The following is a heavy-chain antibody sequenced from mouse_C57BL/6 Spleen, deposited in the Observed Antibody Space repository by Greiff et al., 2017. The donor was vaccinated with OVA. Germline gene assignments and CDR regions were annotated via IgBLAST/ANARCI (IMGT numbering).Heavy chain of an antibody. V-gene: IGHV1-55*01. CDR1: GYTFTSYW. D-gene: IGHD1-2*01. Sequence: QVQLQQPGAELVKPGASVKMSCKASGYTFTSYWITWLQQRPGQGLEWIGDIYPGSGSTNYNEKFKSKATLTVDTSSSTAYMQLSSLTSEDSAVYDCARVRLPYWYFDVWGTGTTGTVSS. CDR3: ARVRLPYWYFDV. J-gene: IGHJ1*03. CDR2: IYPGSGST.